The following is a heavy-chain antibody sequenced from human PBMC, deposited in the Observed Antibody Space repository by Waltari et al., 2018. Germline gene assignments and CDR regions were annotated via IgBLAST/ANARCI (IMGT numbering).Heavy chain of an antibody. D-gene: IGHD1-26*01. CDR3: ARAWISLILGATSAFDI. Sequence: QVQLQQWGAGLLKPSETLSLTCAVYGGSFSGYYWSWIRQPPGKGLEWIGEINHSGSTNYNPSLKSRVTIAVDTSKTQCSLKLSSVTAADTAVYYCARAWISLILGATSAFDIWGQGTMVTVS. J-gene: IGHJ3*02. V-gene: IGHV4-34*01. CDR1: GGSFSGYY. CDR2: INHSGST.